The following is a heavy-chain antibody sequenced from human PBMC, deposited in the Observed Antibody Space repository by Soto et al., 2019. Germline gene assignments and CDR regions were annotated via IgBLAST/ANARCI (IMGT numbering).Heavy chain of an antibody. CDR2: ISGSGGST. D-gene: IGHD5-18*01. CDR3: AKVPGGYSYGSYNWFDP. CDR1: GFTFSSYA. Sequence: GGSLRLSCAASGFTFSSYAMSWVRQAPGKGLEWVSAISGSGGSTYYADSVKGRFTISRDNSKNTLYLQMNGLRAEDTAVYYCAKVPGGYSYGSYNWFDPWGQGTLVTVSS. V-gene: IGHV3-23*01. J-gene: IGHJ5*02.